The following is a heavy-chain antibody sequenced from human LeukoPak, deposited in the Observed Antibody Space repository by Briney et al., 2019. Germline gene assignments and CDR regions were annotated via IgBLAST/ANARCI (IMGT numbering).Heavy chain of an antibody. J-gene: IGHJ4*02. CDR3: VKDLRSDFMGVLSRYLSY. CDR1: GFTFSSFA. V-gene: IGHV3-64D*09. Sequence: GGSLRLSCSASGFTFSSFAMHWVRQAPGKGLEYVAALSRNGGSTYYADSVKGRFTISRDNSKNTLYLQMSSLRAEDTAVYLCVKDLRSDFMGVLSRYLSYWGQGTLVTVSS. CDR2: LSRNGGST. D-gene: IGHD2/OR15-2a*01.